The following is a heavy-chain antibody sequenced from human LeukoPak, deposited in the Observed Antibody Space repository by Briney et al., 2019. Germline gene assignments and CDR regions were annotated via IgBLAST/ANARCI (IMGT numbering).Heavy chain of an antibody. D-gene: IGHD2-15*01. CDR3: ASRSSVAASGPG. Sequence: PGGSLRLSCAASGFTFSSSAMNWVRQAPGKGLEWVSYIRSSSSTIHYADSVKGRFTISRDNAKNSLYLQMSSLRAEDTALYYCASRSSVAASGPGWGQGTLVTVSS. CDR1: GFTFSSSA. J-gene: IGHJ4*02. CDR2: IRSSSSTI. V-gene: IGHV3-48*04.